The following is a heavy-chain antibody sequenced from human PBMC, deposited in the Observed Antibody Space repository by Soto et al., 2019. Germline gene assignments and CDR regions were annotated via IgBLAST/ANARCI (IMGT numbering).Heavy chain of an antibody. V-gene: IGHV4-61*01. CDR2: IYYSGST. CDR1: GASVSDKTFY. Sequence: SETLSLTCSVSGASVSDKTFYWSWLRQSPGKGLEWIGYIYYSGSTNYNPSLKSRVTISVDTSKNQFSLKLSSVTAADTAVYYCARGNSGVLNYYYGMEVWGQGTTVTVSS. J-gene: IGHJ6*02. CDR3: ARGNSGVLNYYYGMEV. D-gene: IGHD3-3*01.